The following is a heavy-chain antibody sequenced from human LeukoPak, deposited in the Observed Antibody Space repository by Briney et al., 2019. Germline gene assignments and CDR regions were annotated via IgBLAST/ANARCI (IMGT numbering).Heavy chain of an antibody. Sequence: ASVKVSCKASVYTFTGYYMHWVRQAPGQGLEWMGWINPNSGGTNYAQKVQGRVTMTKDTSISTAYMELSRLRSDDTAVYYCARARNDFWSGYYNWFDPWGQGTLVTVSS. V-gene: IGHV1-2*02. CDR1: VYTFTGYY. CDR3: ARARNDFWSGYYNWFDP. J-gene: IGHJ5*02. D-gene: IGHD3-3*01. CDR2: INPNSGGT.